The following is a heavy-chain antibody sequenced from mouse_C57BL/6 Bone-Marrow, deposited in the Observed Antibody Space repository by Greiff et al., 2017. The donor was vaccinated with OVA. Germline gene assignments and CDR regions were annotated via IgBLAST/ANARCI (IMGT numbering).Heavy chain of an antibody. CDR1: GYTFTDHA. V-gene: IGHV1S53*02. CDR3: KRSTATDFDY. Sequence: QVQLKQSDAELVKPGASVKISCKASGYTFTDHAIHWVKQKPEQGLEWIGYISPGSGDIKYNEKFKGKATLTADKSSSTAYMQLNSLTSEDSAVYFCKRSTATDFDYWGQGTTLTVSS. J-gene: IGHJ2*01. D-gene: IGHD1-2*01. CDR2: ISPGSGDI.